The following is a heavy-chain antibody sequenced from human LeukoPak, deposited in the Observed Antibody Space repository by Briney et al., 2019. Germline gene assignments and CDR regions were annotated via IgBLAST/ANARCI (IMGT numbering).Heavy chain of an antibody. CDR1: GRSISSYY. D-gene: IGHD2-2*01. CDR3: ARRRVVPAARYDY. CDR2: IYYSGST. V-gene: IGHV4-59*08. J-gene: IGHJ4*02. Sequence: SETLSLTCTVSGRSISSYYWSWIRQPPGKGLEWIGYIYYSGSTNYNPSLKSRVTISVDTSKNQFSLKLSSVTAADTAVYYCARRRVVPAARYDYWGQGTLVTVSS.